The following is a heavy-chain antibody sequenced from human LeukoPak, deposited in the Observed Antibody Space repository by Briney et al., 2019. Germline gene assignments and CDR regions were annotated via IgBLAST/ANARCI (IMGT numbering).Heavy chain of an antibody. Sequence: QAGGSLRLSCAASGFTFSSFGMDWVRQAPGKGLEWVSYISISSSTTYYADSVKGRFTISRDNAQNSLYLQMNSLRDEDTAVYYCARQVKWFDPWDQGTLVTVS. CDR3: ARQVKWFDP. D-gene: IGHD4-11*01. J-gene: IGHJ5*02. CDR1: GFTFSSFG. CDR2: ISISSSTT. V-gene: IGHV3-48*02.